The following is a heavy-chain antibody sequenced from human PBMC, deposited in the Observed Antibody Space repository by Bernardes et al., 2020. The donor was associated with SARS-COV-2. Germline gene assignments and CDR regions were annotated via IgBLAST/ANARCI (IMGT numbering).Heavy chain of an antibody. Sequence: GGSLRLSCAASGFILSNYWLHWVRQVPGKGLVWVSRIKTDGSSTSYADSVKGRFTISRDNAKNTLYLQMNSLRVEDTAVYYCARGALSGTYGVGDYWGQGTLVTVSS. CDR3: ARGALSGTYGVGDY. J-gene: IGHJ4*02. CDR1: GFILSNYW. V-gene: IGHV3-74*01. CDR2: IKTDGSST. D-gene: IGHD1-26*01.